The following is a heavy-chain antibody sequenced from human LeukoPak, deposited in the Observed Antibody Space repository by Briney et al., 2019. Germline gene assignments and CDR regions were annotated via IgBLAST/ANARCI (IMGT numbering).Heavy chain of an antibody. V-gene: IGHV1-24*01. CDR3: AAGRPYSLLDY. CDR1: GSSLTELS. D-gene: IGHD5-18*01. CDR2: FDVIDAKT. J-gene: IGHJ4*02. Sequence: GASVKVSCTVSGSSLTELSLYWVRQAPGKGLEWMGGFDVIDAKTFYAQKFQGRVTMTEDSSTDTAYMELSSLRFDDTAFYYCAAGRPYSLLDYWGQGTLLTVSS.